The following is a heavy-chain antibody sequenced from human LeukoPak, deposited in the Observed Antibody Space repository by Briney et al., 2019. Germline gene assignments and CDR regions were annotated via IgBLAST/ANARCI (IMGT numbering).Heavy chain of an antibody. CDR3: AKVDNWKYGHHDF. CDR2: IYYSGST. CDR1: GGSISSSSYY. D-gene: IGHD1-1*01. J-gene: IGHJ4*02. V-gene: IGHV4-39*07. Sequence: KPSETLSLTCTVSGGSISSSSYYWGWIRQPPGKGLEWIGSIYYSGSTYYNPSLKSRVTISVDMSKNQFSLKVRSVTAADTAVYYCAKVDNWKYGHHDFWGQGTLVTVSS.